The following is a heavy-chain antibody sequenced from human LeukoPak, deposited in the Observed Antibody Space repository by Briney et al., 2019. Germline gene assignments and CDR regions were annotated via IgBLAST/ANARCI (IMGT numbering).Heavy chain of an antibody. CDR2: INPNSGGT. Sequence: ASVKVSCKASGYTFTGYYMHWVRQAPGQGLEWMGWINPNSGGTNYAQRFQGRVTMTRDTSISTAYMELSRLRSDDTAVYYCARGGYYDFWSGYYPLYYFDYWGQGTLVPVSS. V-gene: IGHV1-2*02. D-gene: IGHD3-3*01. J-gene: IGHJ4*02. CDR3: ARGGYYDFWSGYYPLYYFDY. CDR1: GYTFTGYY.